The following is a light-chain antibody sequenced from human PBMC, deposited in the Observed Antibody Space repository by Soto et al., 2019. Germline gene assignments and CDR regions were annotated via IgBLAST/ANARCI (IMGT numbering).Light chain of an antibody. CDR3: QQYGSSPPIT. V-gene: IGKV1-8*01. CDR2: AAS. J-gene: IGKJ5*01. CDR1: HGISSY. Sequence: AIRMTQSPSSFSASPGDRVTITCRASHGISSYLAWYQQKPGKAPKLLIYAASTLQSGVPSRFSGSGSGTDFTLTISCLQSEDFAVYYCQQYGSSPPITFGQGTRLE.